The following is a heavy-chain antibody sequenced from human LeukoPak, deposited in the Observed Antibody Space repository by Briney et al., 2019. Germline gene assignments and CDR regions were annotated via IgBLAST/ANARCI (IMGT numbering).Heavy chain of an antibody. V-gene: IGHV1-46*01. CDR2: INPNNGRT. J-gene: IGHJ5*02. Sequence: GASVKVSCKASGYTFTSYYMHWVRQAPGQGLEWMGIINPNNGRTSHAQRFQGRVTITRDTSTRTVYMELSSLRSEDTAIYYCARDSPHLLTNYRSFDPWGQGTLVTVSS. CDR3: ARDSPHLLTNYRSFDP. D-gene: IGHD3-9*01. CDR1: GYTFTSYY.